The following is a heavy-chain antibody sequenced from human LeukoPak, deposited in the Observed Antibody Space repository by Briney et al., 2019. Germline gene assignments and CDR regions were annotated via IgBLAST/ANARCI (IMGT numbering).Heavy chain of an antibody. CDR1: GYTFTGYY. D-gene: IGHD3-10*01. CDR3: ARDPGNMVRGVRGTGLDY. V-gene: IGHV1-2*04. Sequence: ASVKVSCKASGYTFTGYYMHWVRQAPGQGLEWMGWINPNSGGTNYAQKFQGWVTMTRDTSISTAYMELSRLRSDDTAVYYCARDPGNMVRGVRGTGLDYWGQGTLVTVSS. J-gene: IGHJ4*02. CDR2: INPNSGGT.